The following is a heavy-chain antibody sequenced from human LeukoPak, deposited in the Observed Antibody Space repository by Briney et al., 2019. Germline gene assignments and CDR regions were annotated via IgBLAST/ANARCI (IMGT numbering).Heavy chain of an antibody. V-gene: IGHV1-2*04. CDR1: GYTFTGYY. D-gene: IGHD2-15*01. Sequence: GASVKVSCKASGYTFTGYYMHWVRQAPGQGLEWMGWINPNSGGTNYAQKFQGWVTMTRDTSISTAYMELSRLRSDDTAVYYCARSNCSGGSCCPSYYYYGMDVWGQGTTVTVSS. CDR3: ARSNCSGGSCCPSYYYYGMDV. CDR2: INPNSGGT. J-gene: IGHJ6*02.